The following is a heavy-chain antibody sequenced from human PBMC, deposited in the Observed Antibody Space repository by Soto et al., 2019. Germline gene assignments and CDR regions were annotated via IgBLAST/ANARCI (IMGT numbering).Heavy chain of an antibody. Sequence: QVQLVQSGAEVKKPGASVKVSCKASGYTFTSYGISWVRQAPGQGLEWMGWISAYNGNTNYAQKLQGRVTMTTDTSTSTAYMELRSLRSDDTAVYYCARLYYYDSSGYPRWAFDIWGQGTMVTVSS. CDR1: GYTFTSYG. CDR3: ARLYYYDSSGYPRWAFDI. CDR2: ISAYNGNT. V-gene: IGHV1-18*04. J-gene: IGHJ3*02. D-gene: IGHD3-22*01.